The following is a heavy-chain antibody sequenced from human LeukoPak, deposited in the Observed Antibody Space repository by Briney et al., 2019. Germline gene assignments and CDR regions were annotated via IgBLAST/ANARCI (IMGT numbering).Heavy chain of an antibody. D-gene: IGHD3-3*01. CDR3: ARDNYDLGYYYYYYYMDV. CDR2: INPNSGGT. J-gene: IGHJ6*03. Sequence: GASVKVSCKASGYTFTGHYMHWVRQAPGQGLEWMGWINPNSGGTNYAQKFQGRVTMTRDTSISTAYMELSRLRSDDTAVYYCARDNYDLGYYYYYYYMDVWGKGTTVTVSS. CDR1: GYTFTGHY. V-gene: IGHV1-2*02.